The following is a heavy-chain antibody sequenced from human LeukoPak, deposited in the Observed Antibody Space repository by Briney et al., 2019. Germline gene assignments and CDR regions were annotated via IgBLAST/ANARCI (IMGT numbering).Heavy chain of an antibody. CDR3: GRGRDEIDF. Sequence: ASVKDSCKTSGYTFTGYYMHWVRQAPGQGLEWMGWLNPNSGDTNYALKFQGRVTMSRDRSISTVYMELSRLKSDDTALYYGGRGRDEIDFWGQGTLVTVSS. V-gene: IGHV1-2*02. D-gene: IGHD3-10*01. CDR1: GYTFTGYY. CDR2: LNPNSGDT. J-gene: IGHJ4*02.